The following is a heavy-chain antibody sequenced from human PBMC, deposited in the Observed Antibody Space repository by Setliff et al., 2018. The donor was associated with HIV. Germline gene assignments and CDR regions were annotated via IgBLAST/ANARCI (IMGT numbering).Heavy chain of an antibody. Sequence: SETLSLTCDVSGFSISSRYYWGWIRQSPGKGLEWIGNIYHTGSSYYNPSLNDRATISLDTSKNQFSLKLGSVTAADTAVYYCARESPSSSWFYFDFWGQGTLVTVSS. CDR3: ARESPSSSWFYFDF. D-gene: IGHD6-13*01. CDR2: IYHTGSS. J-gene: IGHJ4*02. V-gene: IGHV4-38-2*02. CDR1: GFSISSRYY.